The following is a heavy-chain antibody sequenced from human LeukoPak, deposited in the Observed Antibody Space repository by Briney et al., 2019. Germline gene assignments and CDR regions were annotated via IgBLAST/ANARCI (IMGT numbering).Heavy chain of an antibody. CDR1: GFTFSSYA. Sequence: PGGSLRLSCAASGFTFSSYAMHWVRQAPGKGLEWVAVISYDGSNKYYADSVKGRFTISRDNSKNTLYLQMNSLRAKDTAVYYCARTYYYDSSGYSDYWGQGTLVTVSS. CDR2: ISYDGSNK. V-gene: IGHV3-30-3*01. J-gene: IGHJ4*02. D-gene: IGHD3-22*01. CDR3: ARTYYYDSSGYSDY.